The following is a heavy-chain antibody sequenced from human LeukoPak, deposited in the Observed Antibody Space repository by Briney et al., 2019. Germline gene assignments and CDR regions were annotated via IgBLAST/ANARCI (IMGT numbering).Heavy chain of an antibody. D-gene: IGHD2/OR15-2a*01. CDR3: ASLIGGFDP. CDR1: GGSIKSYY. J-gene: IGHJ5*02. CDR2: VSYSGSI. Sequence: SETLSLTCTVSGGSIKSYYWTWIRQPPGKELEWIGYVSYSGSINYNPSLKSRVTISVDTSKNQFSLNLSSVTAADTAVYYCASLIGGFDPWGQGTLVTVSS. V-gene: IGHV4-59*08.